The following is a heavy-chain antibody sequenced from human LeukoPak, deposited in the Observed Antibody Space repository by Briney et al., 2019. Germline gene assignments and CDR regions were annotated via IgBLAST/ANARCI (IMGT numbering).Heavy chain of an antibody. CDR1: GFIFSSYW. CDR2: IHSDGSDT. V-gene: IGHV3-74*01. J-gene: IGHJ4*02. Sequence: GGSLRLSCAASGFIFSSYWMHWVRQAPGKGLVWVSRIHSDGSDTTYADSVKGRFTISRDNSKNTLYLEMNSLRAEDTAVYYCARGGGYNLDYWGQGTLVTVSS. D-gene: IGHD5-24*01. CDR3: ARGGGYNLDY.